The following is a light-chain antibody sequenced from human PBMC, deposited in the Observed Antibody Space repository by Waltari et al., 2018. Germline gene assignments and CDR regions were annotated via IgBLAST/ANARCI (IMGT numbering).Light chain of an antibody. V-gene: IGKV3-15*01. CDR1: HSVGTH. J-gene: IGKJ4*01. CDR2: AAS. CDR3: QQYNDWPLT. Sequence: EIVMTQSPIILSVSPGEIATLSCRASHSVGTHLAWYQQRPGQPPRLVIFAASTRATGVPVRFSGSGSGTEFTLTISSLQSEDFAVYYCQQYNDWPLTFGGGT.